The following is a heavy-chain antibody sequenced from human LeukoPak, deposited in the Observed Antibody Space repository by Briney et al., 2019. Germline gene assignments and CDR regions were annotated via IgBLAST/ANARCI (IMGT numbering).Heavy chain of an antibody. CDR3: ANWGGGDSYFDY. D-gene: IGHD4-17*01. Sequence: PRGSLRLSCAASGFTFSSYAMSWVRQAPGKGLEWVSAISGSGGSTYYADSVKGRFTISRDNSKNTLYLQMNSLRAEDTAVYYCANWGGGDSYFDYWGQGTLVTVSS. J-gene: IGHJ4*02. CDR1: GFTFSSYA. V-gene: IGHV3-23*01. CDR2: ISGSGGST.